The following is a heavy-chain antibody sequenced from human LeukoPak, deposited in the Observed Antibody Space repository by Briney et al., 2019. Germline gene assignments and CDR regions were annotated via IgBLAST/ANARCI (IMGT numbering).Heavy chain of an antibody. CDR3: AREDNTGLDKWFDP. V-gene: IGHV1-2*02. CDR2: INPNSGGT. D-gene: IGHD5-12*01. J-gene: IGHJ5*02. Sequence: GASVKVSCKASEYTLSEYYIHWGREAPGQGLEWMGWINPNSGGTKYAQKFHGRVTMTRDTSISTAYMELSRLRGDDTAVYYCAREDNTGLDKWFDPWAQETLVTVSS. CDR1: EYTLSEYY.